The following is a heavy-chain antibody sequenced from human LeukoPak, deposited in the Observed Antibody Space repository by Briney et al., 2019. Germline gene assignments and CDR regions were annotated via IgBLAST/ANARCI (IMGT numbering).Heavy chain of an antibody. D-gene: IGHD3-9*01. V-gene: IGHV1-2*06. CDR2: INPNSGGT. CDR1: GYTFTGYY. CDR3: ARNKYDILTGYLPFDY. Sequence: ASVKVSCKASGYTFTGYYMHWVRQAPGQGLEWMERINPNSGGTNYAQKFQGRVTMTRDTSISTAYMELSRLRSDDTAVYYCARNKYDILTGYLPFDYWGQGTLVTVSS. J-gene: IGHJ4*02.